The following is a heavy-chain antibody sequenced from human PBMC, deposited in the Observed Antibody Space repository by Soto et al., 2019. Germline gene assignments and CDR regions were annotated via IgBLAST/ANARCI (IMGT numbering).Heavy chain of an antibody. J-gene: IGHJ4*02. Sequence: EVQMVESGGGLVQPGGSLRLSCIASGFTFSGEWMSWVRQAPGKGPEWVANINQDGSVKDYVDSVKGRFTISRDNARNSMFLHMNSLRAEDTAVYYCARAFYWGQGTLVTVSS. V-gene: IGHV3-7*01. CDR1: GFTFSGEW. CDR3: ARAFY. CDR2: INQDGSVK.